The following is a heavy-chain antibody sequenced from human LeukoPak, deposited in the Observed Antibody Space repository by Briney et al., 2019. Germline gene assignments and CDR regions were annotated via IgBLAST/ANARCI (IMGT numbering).Heavy chain of an antibody. CDR1: GYTFTSYG. J-gene: IGHJ4*02. CDR3: ATDLVRGDFDY. D-gene: IGHD3-16*02. Sequence: ASVKVSFKASGYTFTSYGISWVRQAPGQGLEWMGWISAYNGNTNYAQKLQGRVTMTTDTSTSTAYMELRRLRSDDTAVYYCATDLVRGDFDYWGQGTLVTVSS. V-gene: IGHV1-18*01. CDR2: ISAYNGNT.